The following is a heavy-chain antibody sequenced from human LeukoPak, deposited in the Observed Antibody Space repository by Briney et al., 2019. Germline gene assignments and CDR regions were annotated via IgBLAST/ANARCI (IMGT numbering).Heavy chain of an antibody. D-gene: IGHD3-10*01. J-gene: IGHJ4*02. V-gene: IGHV1-2*06. CDR3: ARAYTMVQGSVVGY. CDR2: INPNSGGT. Sequence: ASVKASCKASGYTFTGYYMHWVRQAPGQGLEWMGRINPNSGGTNYAQKFQGRVTMTRDTSISTAYMELSRLRSDDTAVYYCARAYTMVQGSVVGYWGQGTLVTVSS. CDR1: GYTFTGYY.